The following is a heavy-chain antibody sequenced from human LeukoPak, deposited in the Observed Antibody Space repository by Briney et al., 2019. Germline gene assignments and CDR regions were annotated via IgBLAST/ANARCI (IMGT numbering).Heavy chain of an antibody. V-gene: IGHV4-34*01. Sequence: SETLSLTCAVHGGSLSGYHWNWIRQSPDKGLEWIGEINDRGRTNYNPSLQSRITLSVDTSKKQFSLQLTSVTAADTAVYYCARDPTTVTSLPYYFDFWGQGTLVTVSS. J-gene: IGHJ4*02. CDR2: INDRGRT. CDR1: GGSLSGYH. CDR3: ARDPTTVTSLPYYFDF. D-gene: IGHD4-17*01.